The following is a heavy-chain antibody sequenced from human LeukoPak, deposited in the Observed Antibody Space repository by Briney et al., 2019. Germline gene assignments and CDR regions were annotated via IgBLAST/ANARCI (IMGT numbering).Heavy chain of an antibody. D-gene: IGHD5-18*01. CDR1: GFTFSSYA. J-gene: IGHJ4*02. CDR2: ITGSGGSI. CDR3: AKDRGYSYGYPYFDS. V-gene: IGHV3-23*01. Sequence: GGSLRLSCAASGFTFSSYAMSWVRQAPGKGLEWVSGITGSGGSIYYVDSVRGRFTISRDNSQSTLYLQMNSLRAEDTAVYFCAKDRGYSYGYPYFDSWGQGTLVTVSS.